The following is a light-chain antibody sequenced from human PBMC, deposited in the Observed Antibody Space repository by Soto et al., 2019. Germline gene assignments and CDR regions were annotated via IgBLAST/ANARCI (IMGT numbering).Light chain of an antibody. J-gene: IGKJ1*01. CDR1: QTVNTNY. CDR3: QQYVSSPRT. V-gene: IGKV3-20*01. Sequence: EIVLTQSPGTLSLSPGEEATLSCRASQTVNTNYLAWYQQKAGQAPRLLIYGTSSRATGIPDRFSGSGSGTDFNLTISRLEPEDFAVYYCQQYVSSPRTFGQGTKVEIK. CDR2: GTS.